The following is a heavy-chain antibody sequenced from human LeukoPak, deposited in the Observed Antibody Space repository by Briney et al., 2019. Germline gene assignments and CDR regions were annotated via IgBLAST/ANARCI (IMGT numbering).Heavy chain of an antibody. V-gene: IGHV4-59*08. CDR2: IYYSGST. Sequence: PSETLSLTCTVSGGSISSYYWSWIRQPPGKGLEWIGYIYYSGSTNYNPSLKSRVTISVDTSKNQFSLKLSSVTAADTAVHYCARHRRDYLALPYYFDYWGQGTLVTVSS. D-gene: IGHD4-17*01. J-gene: IGHJ4*02. CDR3: ARHRRDYLALPYYFDY. CDR1: GGSISSYY.